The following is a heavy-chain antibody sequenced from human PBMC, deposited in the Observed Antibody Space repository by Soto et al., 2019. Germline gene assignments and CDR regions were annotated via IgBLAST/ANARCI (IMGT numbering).Heavy chain of an antibody. CDR2: INPKSRGT. V-gene: IGHV1-2*02. CDR1: GYTFTAYF. Sequence: QVQLVQSGAEVKKPGASVKVSCKASGYTFTAYFIHWVRQAPGQGFEWMGWINPKSRGTNYAQKFQGRVTMTRDTSNSTAYMELRGLRSDDTAVYYCARVTLKAGNWFDPWGQGTLVTVSS. J-gene: IGHJ5*02. CDR3: ARVTLKAGNWFDP.